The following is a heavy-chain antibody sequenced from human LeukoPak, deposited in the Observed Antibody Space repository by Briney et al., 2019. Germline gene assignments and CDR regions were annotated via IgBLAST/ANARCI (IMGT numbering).Heavy chain of an antibody. CDR2: INPNSGGT. CDR3: ARGGVRTAASSLGY. V-gene: IGHV1-2*02. Sequence: GASVKVSCKASGYTFNDYYLHWVRQAPGQGLEWMGWINPNSGGTNFAQKFRGRVTMTRDTSITTAYMELTRLKSDDTAVYYCARGGVRTAASSLGYWGQGTLVTVSS. CDR1: GYTFNDYY. J-gene: IGHJ4*01. D-gene: IGHD6-13*01.